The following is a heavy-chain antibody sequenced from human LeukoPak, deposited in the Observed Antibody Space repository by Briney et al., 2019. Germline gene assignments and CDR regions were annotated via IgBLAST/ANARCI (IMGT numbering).Heavy chain of an antibody. CDR3: AREGKQRAFDY. Sequence: ASVKVSCKASGYTFTGYYMHWVRQAPGRGLGWMGRINPNSGGTNYAQRFQGRVTMTRDTSISTAYMELSRLRSDDTAVYYCAREGKQRAFDYWGQGTLVTVSS. CDR1: GYTFTGYY. CDR2: INPNSGGT. J-gene: IGHJ4*02. V-gene: IGHV1-2*06. D-gene: IGHD6-25*01.